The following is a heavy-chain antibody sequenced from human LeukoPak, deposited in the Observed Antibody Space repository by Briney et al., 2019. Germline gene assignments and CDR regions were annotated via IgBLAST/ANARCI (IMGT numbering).Heavy chain of an antibody. J-gene: IGHJ5*02. CDR3: TRKSGGSQKKMDDWFDP. CDR1: GFTFSSYA. CDR2: ISNDGTYK. Sequence: GGSLRLSCAASGFTFSSYAMHWVRHAPDKGLEYVAVISNDGTYKYYGASVKGRFTISRDNSKNTLYLQMDSLISEDTAVYSCTRKSGGSQKKMDDWFDPWGQGTLVIVSS. D-gene: IGHD3-10*01. V-gene: IGHV3-30*04.